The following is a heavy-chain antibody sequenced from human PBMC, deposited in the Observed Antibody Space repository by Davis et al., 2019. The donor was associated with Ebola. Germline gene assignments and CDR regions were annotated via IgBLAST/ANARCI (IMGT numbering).Heavy chain of an antibody. J-gene: IGHJ6*02. CDR1: GGSISSYY. V-gene: IGHV4-59*01. D-gene: IGHD2-2*01. CDR2: IYYSGST. Sequence: MPSETLSLTCTVSGGSISSYYWSWIRQPPGKGLEWIGYIYYSGSTNYNPSLKSRVTISVDTSKNQFSLKLSSVTAADTAVYYCARVGGRIPSTYYYYYYGMDVWGQGTTVTVSS. CDR3: ARVGGRIPSTYYYYYYGMDV.